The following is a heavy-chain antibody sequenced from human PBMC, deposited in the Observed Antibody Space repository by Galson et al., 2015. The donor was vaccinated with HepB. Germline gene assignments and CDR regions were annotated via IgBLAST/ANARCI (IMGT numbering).Heavy chain of an antibody. Sequence: SLRLSCAASGFTFSDYYMSWIRQAPGKGLEWVSYISSSGSTIYYADSVKGRFTISRDNAKNSLYLQMNSLRAEDTAVYYCARRGYCSGGSCPRAYYYYYYGMDVWGQGTTVTVSS. V-gene: IGHV3-11*01. J-gene: IGHJ6*02. CDR3: ARRGYCSGGSCPRAYYYYYYGMDV. CDR2: ISSSGSTI. D-gene: IGHD2-15*01. CDR1: GFTFSDYY.